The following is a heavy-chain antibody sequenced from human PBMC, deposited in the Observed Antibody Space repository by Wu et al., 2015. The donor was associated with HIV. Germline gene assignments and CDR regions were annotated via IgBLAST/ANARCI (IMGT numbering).Heavy chain of an antibody. CDR3: ARVPLASPRGYFDY. J-gene: IGHJ4*02. CDR2: IIPIFGIA. CDR1: GGTFSRYA. D-gene: IGHD3-10*01. V-gene: IGHV1-69*05. Sequence: QVQLVQSGAEVKKPGSSVNVSCKASGGTFSRYAISWVRQAPGQGLEWMGGIIPIFGIANYAQKFQGRVTITTDESTNTAYMELSSLRSEDTAVYYCARVPLASPRGYFDYWGQGTPVTVSS.